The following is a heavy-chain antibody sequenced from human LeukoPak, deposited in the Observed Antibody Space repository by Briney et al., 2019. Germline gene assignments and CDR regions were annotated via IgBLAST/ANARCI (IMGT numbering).Heavy chain of an antibody. Sequence: GRSLRLSCAASGFTFSRYAMHWVRQAPGKGLEWVAVISYDGSNKYYADSVKGRFTISRDNSKNTLYLQMNSLRAEDTAVYYCARDQAAAAGGIDAFDIWGQGTMVTVSS. CDR3: ARDQAAAAGGIDAFDI. D-gene: IGHD6-13*01. V-gene: IGHV3-30-3*01. CDR2: ISYDGSNK. CDR1: GFTFSRYA. J-gene: IGHJ3*02.